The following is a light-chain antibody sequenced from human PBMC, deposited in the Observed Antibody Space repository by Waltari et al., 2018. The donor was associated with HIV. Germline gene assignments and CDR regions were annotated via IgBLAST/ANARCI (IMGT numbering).Light chain of an antibody. CDR2: KTS. J-gene: IGKJ5*01. CDR1: QNVDNW. V-gene: IGKV1-5*03. CDR3: QQYKSYSLT. Sequence: DIQMTQSPSSLSASVGDSVIITCRSSQNVDNWLAWYQQRPGSAPKVLIYKTSTLQTGVPSRFSGSGSGTEFSLTISSLQPDDFATYYCQQYKSYSLTFGQGTRLEIK.